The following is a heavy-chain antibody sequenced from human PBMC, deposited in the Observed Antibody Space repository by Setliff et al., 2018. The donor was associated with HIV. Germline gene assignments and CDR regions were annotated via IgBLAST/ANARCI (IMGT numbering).Heavy chain of an antibody. CDR2: IYVYGNT. CDR1: GGSTDSYY. Sequence: SETLSLTCTVSGGSTDSYYWSWIRQPAGKGLEYIGRIYVYGNTDYNPSLKSRVSMSLNKSKNQFSLKLTSVTAADAAVYYCARILPFSSGDYWGQGTLVTVSS. V-gene: IGHV4-4*07. D-gene: IGHD6-25*01. CDR3: ARILPFSSGDY. J-gene: IGHJ4*02.